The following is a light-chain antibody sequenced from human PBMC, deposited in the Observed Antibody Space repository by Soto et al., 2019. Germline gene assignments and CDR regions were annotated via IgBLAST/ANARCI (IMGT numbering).Light chain of an antibody. Sequence: DIVMTQSPLSLPVTPGEPASISCRSSQNLLHSNGDNYLEWYLQKPGQSPQLLIYLGSNRASGVPDMFSGSGSVTDFTLKISRVEAEDVGVYYCMQALQTPRTFGQGTKLEIK. CDR3: MQALQTPRT. CDR2: LGS. CDR1: QNLLHSNGDNY. J-gene: IGKJ2*01. V-gene: IGKV2-28*01.